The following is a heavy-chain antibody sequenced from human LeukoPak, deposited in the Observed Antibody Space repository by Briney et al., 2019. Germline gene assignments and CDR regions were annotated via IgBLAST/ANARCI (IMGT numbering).Heavy chain of an antibody. J-gene: IGHJ4*02. D-gene: IGHD1-1*01. CDR2: IYYDGSSI. CDR1: EFTFTTYG. Sequence: GGSLRLSCAASEFTFTTYGMHWVRQAPGKGLEWVAFIYYDGSSIYYADYVKGRFTISRDISKNTLYLQMDSLRAEDTAIYYCARDWKTNSFDYWGQGTLVTVSS. V-gene: IGHV3-33*01. CDR3: ARDWKTNSFDY.